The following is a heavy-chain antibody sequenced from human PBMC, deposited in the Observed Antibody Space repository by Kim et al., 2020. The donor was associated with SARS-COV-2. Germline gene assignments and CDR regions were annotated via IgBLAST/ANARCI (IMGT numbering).Heavy chain of an antibody. D-gene: IGHD3-22*01. CDR3: AKSKGGFYTAEIDY. V-gene: IGHV3-23*01. CDR2: ISGSGGTT. Sequence: GGSLRLSCAASGFTFSNYAMSWVRQAPGRGLEWVSPISGSGGTTYYADSVKGRFTVSRDNSKNTLYLQMNSLRAEDTAVYYCAKSKGGFYTAEIDYWGQGTLVTVSS. J-gene: IGHJ4*02. CDR1: GFTFSNYA.